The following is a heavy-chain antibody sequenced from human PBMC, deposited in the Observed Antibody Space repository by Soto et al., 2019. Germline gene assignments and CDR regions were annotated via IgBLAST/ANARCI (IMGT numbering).Heavy chain of an antibody. D-gene: IGHD5-18*01. Sequence: QVQLVQSGAEVKRPGASVRVSCKASGYTFASYGISWVRQAPGQGLEWMAWISAYNGHANYSQSLQGRVLMTTDTSTNTAYTELRRLRSDDTAVYYCARDSFTDKAMVTGAFDMWGQGTMVTVSS. J-gene: IGHJ3*02. CDR2: ISAYNGHA. CDR3: ARDSFTDKAMVTGAFDM. CDR1: GYTFASYG. V-gene: IGHV1-18*01.